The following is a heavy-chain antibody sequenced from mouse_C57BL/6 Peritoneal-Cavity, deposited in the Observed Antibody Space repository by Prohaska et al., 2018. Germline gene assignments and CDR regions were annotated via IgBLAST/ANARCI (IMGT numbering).Heavy chain of an antibody. J-gene: IGHJ4*01. D-gene: IGHD2-2*01. CDR1: GYTFTSYW. Sequence: QVQLQQPGAELVKPGASVKLSCKASGYTFTSYWMQWVKQRPGQGLEWIGEIDPSDSYTNYNQKFKGKATLTVDTSSSTAYMQLSSLTSEDSAVYYCARYRGGSEDYWGQGTSVTVSS. CDR3: ARYRGGSEDY. CDR2: IDPSDSYT. V-gene: IGHV1-50*01.